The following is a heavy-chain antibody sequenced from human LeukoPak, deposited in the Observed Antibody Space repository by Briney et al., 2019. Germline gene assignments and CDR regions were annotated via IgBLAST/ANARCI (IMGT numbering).Heavy chain of an antibody. CDR1: GFTFSSYA. J-gene: IGHJ4*02. Sequence: GGSLRLSCAASGFTFSSYAMSWVRQAPGKGLEWVSAISGSGGSTYYADSVKGWFTISRDNSKNTLYLQMNSLRAEDTAVYYCANPPLGHSGYESGAKRGDYWGQGTLVTVSS. D-gene: IGHD5-12*01. CDR2: ISGSGGST. V-gene: IGHV3-23*01. CDR3: ANPPLGHSGYESGAKRGDY.